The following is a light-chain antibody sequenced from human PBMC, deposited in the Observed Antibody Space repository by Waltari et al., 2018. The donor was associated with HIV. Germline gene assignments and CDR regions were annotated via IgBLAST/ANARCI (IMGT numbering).Light chain of an antibody. J-gene: IGKJ2*01. CDR1: QSLKHSNGNVY. V-gene: IGKV2-28*01. Sequence: IVMTQSPLSLPVTPGEPASISCRSSQSLKHSNGNVYLYWYLQRPGQSPQLLIYFASNRASGVPDRFSGSGSGTDFTLTISGLEPEDFAVYSCQQYGRSPYTFGQGTRLEIK. CDR3: QQYGRSPYT. CDR2: FAS.